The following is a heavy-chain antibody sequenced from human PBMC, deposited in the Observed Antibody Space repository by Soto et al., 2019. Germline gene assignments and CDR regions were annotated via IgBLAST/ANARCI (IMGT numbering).Heavy chain of an antibody. D-gene: IGHD2-15*01. CDR3: AREIVVVVAATHYYYGTDV. CDR2: IYSGGST. J-gene: IGHJ6*04. V-gene: IGHV3-53*01. Sequence: GGSLRLSCAASGFTVSSNYMSWVRQAPGKGLEWVSVIYSGGSTYYADSVKGRFTISRDNSKNTLYLQMNSLRAEDTAVYYCAREIVVVVAATHYYYGTDVRGKGTTVTVSS. CDR1: GFTVSSNY.